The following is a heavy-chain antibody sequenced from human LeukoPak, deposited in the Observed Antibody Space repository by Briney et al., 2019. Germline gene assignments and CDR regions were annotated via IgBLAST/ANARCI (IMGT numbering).Heavy chain of an antibody. V-gene: IGHV1-69*13. D-gene: IGHD6-19*01. J-gene: IGHJ5*02. CDR2: IIPIFGTA. CDR3: ARDYSSGWSTFDP. CDR1: GGTFSSYA. Sequence: GASVKVSCKASGGTFSSYAISWVRQAPGQGLERMGGIIPIFGTANYAQKFQGRVTITADESTSTAYMELSSLRSEDTAVYYCARDYSSGWSTFDPWGQGTLVTVSS.